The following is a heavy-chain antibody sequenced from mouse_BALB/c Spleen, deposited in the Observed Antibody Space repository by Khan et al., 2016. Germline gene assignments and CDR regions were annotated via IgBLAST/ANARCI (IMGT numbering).Heavy chain of an antibody. D-gene: IGHD1-1*01. CDR2: LNTYSGES. CDR1: GYTFTNYG. J-gene: IGHJ1*01. CDR3: ARYRYYDGSSRYFDV. Sequence: QIQLVQSGPELKKPGKTVKISCKASGYTFTNYGMNWVKQAPGKGLKWMGWLNTYSGESTYADDFKGRFAFSLDTSANTAYLQLNNLKNEDTATYFCARYRYYDGSSRYFDVWGAGTTVTVSS. V-gene: IGHV9-3-1*01.